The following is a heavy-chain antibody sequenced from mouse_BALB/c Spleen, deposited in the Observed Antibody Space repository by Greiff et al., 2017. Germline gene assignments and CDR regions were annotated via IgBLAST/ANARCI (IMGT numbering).Heavy chain of an antibody. D-gene: IGHD2-4*01. Sequence: EVKLVESGGGLVKPGGSLKLSCAASGFTFSSYAMSWVRQTPEKRLEWVASISSGGSTYYPDSVKGRFTISRDNARNILYLQMSSLRSEDTAMYYCARGYDYDVRDAMDYWGQGTSVTVSS. J-gene: IGHJ4*01. CDR1: GFTFSSYA. V-gene: IGHV5-6-5*01. CDR2: ISSGGST. CDR3: ARGYDYDVRDAMDY.